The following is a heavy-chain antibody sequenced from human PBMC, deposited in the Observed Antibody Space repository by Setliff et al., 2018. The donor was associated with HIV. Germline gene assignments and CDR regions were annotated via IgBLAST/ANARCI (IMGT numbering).Heavy chain of an antibody. V-gene: IGHV1-3*01. CDR3: ARSRYSSSSGDY. D-gene: IGHD6-6*01. CDR1: EYNFTKYS. J-gene: IGHJ4*02. Sequence: ASVKVSCKASEYNFTKYSMHWVRQAPGQSLEWMGWINGGNGNTNYAPKLQGRVTMTTDTSTSTAYMELRSLTSDDTAVYYCARSRYSSSSGDYWGQGTLVTVSS. CDR2: INGGNGNT.